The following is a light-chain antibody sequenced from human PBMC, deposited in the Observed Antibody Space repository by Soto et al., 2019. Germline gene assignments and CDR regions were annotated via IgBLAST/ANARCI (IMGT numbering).Light chain of an antibody. V-gene: IGLV2-23*02. CDR1: SSDVGSYNL. J-gene: IGLJ2*01. CDR3: CSYAGTTASRV. Sequence: QSALTQPASVSGSPGQSITITCTGTSSDVGSYNLVSWYQQHPGKAPKLVISDVNKRPSGVSDRFSGSKSGNTASLTISGLQAEDEADYYCCSYAGTTASRVFGGGTKVTVL. CDR2: DVN.